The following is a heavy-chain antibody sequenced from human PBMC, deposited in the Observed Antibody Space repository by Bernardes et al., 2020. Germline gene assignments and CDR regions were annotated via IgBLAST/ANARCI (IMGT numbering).Heavy chain of an antibody. D-gene: IGHD2-2*01. V-gene: IGHV3-23*01. J-gene: IGHJ4*02. Sequence: GGSLRLSCAGSGFTFSSHAMTWVRQAPGKGLEWVSFISESADSTFYADSVKGRFTISRDNSKNTLYLQMNSLSADDTAVYFCAKGLGATSRYDYWGQGTLNTVSS. CDR3: AKGLGATSRYDY. CDR2: ISESADST. CDR1: GFTFSSHA.